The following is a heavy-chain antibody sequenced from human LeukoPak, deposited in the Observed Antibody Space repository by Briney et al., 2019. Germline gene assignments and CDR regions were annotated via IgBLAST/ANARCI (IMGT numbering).Heavy chain of an antibody. CDR1: GGSISSGDYY. CDR2: IYYSGST. Sequence: SETLSLTCTVSGGSISSGDYYWSWIRQPPGKGLEWIGYIYYSGSTYYNPSLKSRVTISVDTSKNQFSLKLSSVTAADTAVYYCARAPPADYYYDSSGYYDYWGQGTLVTVSS. J-gene: IGHJ4*02. D-gene: IGHD3-22*01. V-gene: IGHV4-30-4*01. CDR3: ARAPPADYYYDSSGYYDY.